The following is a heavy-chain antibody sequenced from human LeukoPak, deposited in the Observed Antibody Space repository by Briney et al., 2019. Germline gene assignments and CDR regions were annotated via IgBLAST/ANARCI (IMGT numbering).Heavy chain of an antibody. CDR1: GYSFTSYW. CDR2: IYPGDSDT. Sequence: GESLKISCKGSGYSFTSYWIGWVRQMPGKGLEWMGIIYPGDSDTRYGPSFQGQVTISADKSISTAYLQWNSLKASDTAMYYCARTRATSYDFWSGYPDDAFDIWGQGTMVTVSS. CDR3: ARTRATSYDFWSGYPDDAFDI. D-gene: IGHD3-3*01. J-gene: IGHJ3*02. V-gene: IGHV5-51*01.